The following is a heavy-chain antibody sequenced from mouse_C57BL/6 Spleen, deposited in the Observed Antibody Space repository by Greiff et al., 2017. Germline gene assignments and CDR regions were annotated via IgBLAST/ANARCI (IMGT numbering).Heavy chain of an antibody. CDR2: FYPGSGSI. V-gene: IGHV1-62-2*01. Sequence: VMLQQSGAELVKPGASVKLSCKASGYTFTEYTIHWVKQRSGQGLEWIGWFYPGSGSIKYNEKFKDKATLTADKSSSTVYMELSRLTSEDSAVYFCARHDPIYYYGSSYDAMDYWGQGTSVTVSS. CDR1: GYTFTEYT. J-gene: IGHJ4*01. CDR3: ARHDPIYYYGSSYDAMDY. D-gene: IGHD1-1*01.